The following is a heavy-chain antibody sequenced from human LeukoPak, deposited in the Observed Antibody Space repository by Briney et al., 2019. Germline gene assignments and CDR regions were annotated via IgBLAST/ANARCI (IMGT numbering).Heavy chain of an antibody. D-gene: IGHD4-11*01. Sequence: ASVKVSCKASGYTFTNYDFNWVRQAAGQGLEWMGWMNPNSGDTGNAQKFQGRLTMTWDNSISTAYMQLSSLISDDTAVYYCARVRSLSSNIDFWGQGTLVTVSS. CDR2: MNPNSGDT. CDR3: ARVRSLSSNIDF. CDR1: GYTFTNYD. V-gene: IGHV1-8*01. J-gene: IGHJ4*02.